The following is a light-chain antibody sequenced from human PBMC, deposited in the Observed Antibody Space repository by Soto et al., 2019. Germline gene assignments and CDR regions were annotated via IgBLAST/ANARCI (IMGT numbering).Light chain of an antibody. Sequence: EIVLTQSPGTLSLSPGERATLSCRASESVSDNYLAWYQQRPGQAPRLVIYGASSRASAVPDRFSGSGSGADFTLTISRLEPEDFAVYYCQQYGRSPLTFGGGTKVEIK. V-gene: IGKV3-20*01. CDR2: GAS. CDR1: ESVSDNY. CDR3: QQYGRSPLT. J-gene: IGKJ4*01.